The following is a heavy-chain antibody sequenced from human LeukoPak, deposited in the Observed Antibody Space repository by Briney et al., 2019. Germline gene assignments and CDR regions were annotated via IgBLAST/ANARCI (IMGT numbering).Heavy chain of an antibody. CDR1: GFTFSSYW. J-gene: IGHJ3*01. CDR3: ARFRGGV. Sequence: GGSLRLSCAASGFTFSSYWMHWVRQVPGKGLQWVANIKEDGSEQHCVDSVKGRFTISRDNTKNSLYLQMNSLRVEDTAEYYCARFRGGVWGQGTMVTVSS. V-gene: IGHV3-7*01. D-gene: IGHD3-16*01. CDR2: IKEDGSEQ.